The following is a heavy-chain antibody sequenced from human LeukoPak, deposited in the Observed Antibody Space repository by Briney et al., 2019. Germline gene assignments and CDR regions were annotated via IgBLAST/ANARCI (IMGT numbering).Heavy chain of an antibody. V-gene: IGHV3-7*01. CDR2: MDPSGSQK. J-gene: IGHJ4*02. CDR1: GFTFNRSW. D-gene: IGHD1-1*01. Sequence: GASLRLSCAASGFTFNRSWMNWVGQGPGKGLEWVANMDPSGSQKRYVDSVKGRFTISKDNPGTSLYLEMYSLRAEDTAIYYCAIWTSGNYWGQGTPVTVSS. CDR3: AIWTSGNY.